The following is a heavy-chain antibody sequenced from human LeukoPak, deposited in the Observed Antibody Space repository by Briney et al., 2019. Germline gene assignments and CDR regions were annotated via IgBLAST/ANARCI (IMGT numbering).Heavy chain of an antibody. CDR3: ARQDNPILSRVMIVSPFDY. CDR1: GYSISSGYY. Sequence: SETLSLTCAVSGYSISSGYYWGWVRQPPGKGLEWIGNIYHSGATYYNPSLKSRVTISVDTSKNQFSLNLSSVTASDTAVYYCARQDNPILSRVMIVSPFDYWGQGALVTVSS. J-gene: IGHJ4*02. V-gene: IGHV4-38-2*01. CDR2: IYHSGAT. D-gene: IGHD2-21*01.